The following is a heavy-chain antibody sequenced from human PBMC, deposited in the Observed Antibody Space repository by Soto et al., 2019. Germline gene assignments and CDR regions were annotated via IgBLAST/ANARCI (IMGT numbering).Heavy chain of an antibody. CDR2: INHSGST. D-gene: IGHD6-19*01. V-gene: IGHV4-34*01. CDR3: ARMGGWSENYYYYYGMDV. J-gene: IGHJ6*02. Sequence: SATLSLTCAIDGMSFSGSSLSWLRTPPGKGLEWIGEINHSGSTNYNPSLKSRVTISVDTSKNQFSLKLSSVTAADTAVYYCARMGGWSENYYYYYGMDVWGQGTTVT. CDR1: GMSFSGSS.